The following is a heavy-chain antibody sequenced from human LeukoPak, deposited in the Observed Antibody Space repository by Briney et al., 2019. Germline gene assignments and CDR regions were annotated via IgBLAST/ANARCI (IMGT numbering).Heavy chain of an antibody. CDR2: ISSNGGST. CDR1: GFSFRNYA. J-gene: IGHJ4*02. CDR3: SSKLFGDY. D-gene: IGHD2-21*01. Sequence: GGSLTLSCAASGFSFRNYAMNRVRQAPGKGLEWVSTISSNGGSTYFTDSVKGRFTISRDNSKNTLYLQMNSLRAEDTAIYYCSSKLFGDYWGQGTLVTASS. V-gene: IGHV3-23*01.